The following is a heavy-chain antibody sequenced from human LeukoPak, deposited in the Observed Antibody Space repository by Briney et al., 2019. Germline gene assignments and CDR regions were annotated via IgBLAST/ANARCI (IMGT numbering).Heavy chain of an antibody. Sequence: ASVKVSCKASGYTFTSYDINWVRQATGQGLEWMGWMNPNSGNTGYAQKFQGRVTMTRNTSISTAYMELSSPRSEDTGVYYCARDLRFLEWLLDPWGQGTLVTVSS. J-gene: IGHJ5*02. CDR3: ARDLRFLEWLLDP. V-gene: IGHV1-8*01. D-gene: IGHD3-3*01. CDR2: MNPNSGNT. CDR1: GYTFTSYD.